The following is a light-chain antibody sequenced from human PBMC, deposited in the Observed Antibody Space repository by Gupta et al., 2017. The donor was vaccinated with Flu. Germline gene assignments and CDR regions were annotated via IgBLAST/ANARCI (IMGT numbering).Light chain of an antibody. V-gene: IGKV1-39*01. J-gene: IGKJ1*01. CDR2: AAS. CDR3: QHQT. Sequence: DIQMTQSPSSLSASVGDRVTITCRASQSISSYLNWYQQKPGKAPKLLIYAASSLQSGVPSRFSGSGSGTDFTLTISSLQPEDFATDYCQHQTFGQGTKVEIK. CDR1: QSISSY.